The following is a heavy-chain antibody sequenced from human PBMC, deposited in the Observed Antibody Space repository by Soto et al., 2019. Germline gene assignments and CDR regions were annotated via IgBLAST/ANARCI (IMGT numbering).Heavy chain of an antibody. Sequence: SETLSLTCTVSGASISRYYWSWIRQPPGKGLECIGYMYFSGSINYNPSLKSRVTISVDTSKNQLSLKLSSVTAADTAVYYCARVTYSSGWYFDYWGQGTLVTVS. V-gene: IGHV4-59*01. CDR3: ARVTYSSGWYFDY. D-gene: IGHD6-19*01. J-gene: IGHJ4*02. CDR2: MYFSGSI. CDR1: GASISRYY.